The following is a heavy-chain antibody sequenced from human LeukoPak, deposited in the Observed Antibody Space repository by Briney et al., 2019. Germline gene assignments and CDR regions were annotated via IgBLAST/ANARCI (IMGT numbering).Heavy chain of an antibody. CDR1: RYTFPSHW. D-gene: IGHD3-10*02. Sequence: GESLHIYSQGPRYTFPSHWIGWVRPTPGKGREWMGLLFPVESDTRYTPSFQGRVTISAAKSITSTYLKWSCPTPSPTALYYCAKAVESSQVYVLDVWGEGTMVSVSS. V-gene: IGHV5-51*01. J-gene: IGHJ3*01. CDR2: LFPVESDT. CDR3: AKAVESSQVYVLDV.